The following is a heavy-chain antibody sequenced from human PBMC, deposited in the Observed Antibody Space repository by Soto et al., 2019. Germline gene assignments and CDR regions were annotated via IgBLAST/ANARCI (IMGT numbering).Heavy chain of an antibody. CDR2: ISAYNGNT. Sequence: ASVKVSCKASGYTFTSYGISWVLQAPGQGLEWMGWISAYNGNTNYAQKLQGRVTMTTDTSTSTAYMELRSLRSDDTAGDYCARVYSCSSGCYYSGIDVWGQGTTVTVS. CDR3: ARVYSCSSGCYYSGIDV. V-gene: IGHV1-18*01. D-gene: IGHD6-6*01. CDR1: GYTFTSYG. J-gene: IGHJ6*02.